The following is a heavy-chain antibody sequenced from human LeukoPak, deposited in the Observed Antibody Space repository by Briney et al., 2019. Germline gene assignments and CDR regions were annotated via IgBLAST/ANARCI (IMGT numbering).Heavy chain of an antibody. CDR2: ISGGGETT. D-gene: IGHD4-17*01. J-gene: IGHJ4*02. CDR1: GFTFYNDA. CDR3: ARDYADYVGYFFFDY. Sequence: GGSLRLSCAASGFTFYNDAMNWVRQAPGKGLEWVSSISGGGETTYYADSAKGRFTISRDNSQNTLYLQMNSLRAEDTAVYYCARDYADYVGYFFFDYWGQGTLVTVSS. V-gene: IGHV3-23*01.